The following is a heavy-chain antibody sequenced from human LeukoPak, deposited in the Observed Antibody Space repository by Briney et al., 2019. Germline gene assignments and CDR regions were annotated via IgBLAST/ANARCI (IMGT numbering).Heavy chain of an antibody. CDR3: ASARLTDYGSND. J-gene: IGHJ4*02. V-gene: IGHV1-2*02. D-gene: IGHD4-23*01. Sequence: ASVKVSCKASGYTFTSYDINWVRQATGQGLEWMGWMNPNSGVTNYAQNFQGRVTLTSDTSITTAYMGLNGLTFDDTAVYYCASARLTDYGSNDWGQGTLVTVSS. CDR1: GYTFTSYD. CDR2: MNPNSGVT.